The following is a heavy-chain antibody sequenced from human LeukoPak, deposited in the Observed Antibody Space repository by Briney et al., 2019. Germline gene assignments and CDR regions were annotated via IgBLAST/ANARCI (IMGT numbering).Heavy chain of an antibody. V-gene: IGHV1-2*06. J-gene: IGHJ5*02. CDR2: INPNSGGT. D-gene: IGHD6-19*01. CDR1: GYTFTGYY. CDR3: AKDHAVAGTSNWFDP. Sequence: VASVKVSCKAFGYTFTGYYMHWVRQAPGQGLEWMGRINPNSGGTNYAQKFQGRVTMTRDTSISTAYMELSRLRSDDTAVYYCAKDHAVAGTSNWFDPWGQGTLVTVSS.